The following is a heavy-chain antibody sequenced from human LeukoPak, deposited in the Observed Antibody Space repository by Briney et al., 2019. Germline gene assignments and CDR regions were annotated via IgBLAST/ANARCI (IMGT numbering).Heavy chain of an antibody. CDR1: GGSISSYY. J-gene: IGHJ4*02. D-gene: IGHD6-19*01. Sequence: SETLSLTCTVSGGSISSYYWSWIRQPPGKGLEWIGYIYYSGSTNYNPSLKSRVTISVDTSKNQFSLKLSSVTAADTAVYYCASTHPYSSGWYDYWGQGTLVTVSS. V-gene: IGHV4-59*12. CDR2: IYYSGST. CDR3: ASTHPYSSGWYDY.